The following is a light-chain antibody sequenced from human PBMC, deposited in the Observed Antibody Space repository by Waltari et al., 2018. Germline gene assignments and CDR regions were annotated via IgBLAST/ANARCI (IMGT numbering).Light chain of an antibody. CDR1: QSVGSN. V-gene: IGKV3-15*01. J-gene: IGKJ5*01. CDR3: QQFNNWPPIT. Sequence: EVVMTQSPATLSVSPGERATLSCRACQSVGSNLAWYQQKPGQAPRLLIYGASTRATGIPARFSGSGSGTEFTLSISSLQSEDFAVYYCQQFNNWPPITFGQGTRLDIK. CDR2: GAS.